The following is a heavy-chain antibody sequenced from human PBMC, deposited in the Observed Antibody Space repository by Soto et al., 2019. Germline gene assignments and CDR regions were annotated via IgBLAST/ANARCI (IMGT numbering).Heavy chain of an antibody. Sequence: LRLSCAASGFTFSSYSMNWVRQAPGKGLEWVSSISSSSSYIYYADSVKGRFTISRDNAKNSLYLQMNSLRAEDTAVYFCARVYCGGDCYSGTGLWGQGTLVTVSS. D-gene: IGHD2-21*02. CDR3: ARVYCGGDCYSGTGL. J-gene: IGHJ4*02. V-gene: IGHV3-21*01. CDR1: GFTFSSYS. CDR2: ISSSSSYI.